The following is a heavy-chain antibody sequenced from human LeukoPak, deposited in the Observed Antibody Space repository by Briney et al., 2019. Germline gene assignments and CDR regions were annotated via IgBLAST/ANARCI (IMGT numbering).Heavy chain of an antibody. V-gene: IGHV3-53*01. CDR1: GFTVSSNY. CDR2: IYSGGTT. Sequence: GGSLRLSCAASGFTVSSNYMNWVRQAPGKGLEWVSVIYSGGTTYYADSVKGRFTISRDNSKNTLYLQMNSLRAEDTAVYYCAKVGSSGWYRDWGQGTLVTVSS. D-gene: IGHD6-19*01. CDR3: AKVGSSGWYRD. J-gene: IGHJ4*02.